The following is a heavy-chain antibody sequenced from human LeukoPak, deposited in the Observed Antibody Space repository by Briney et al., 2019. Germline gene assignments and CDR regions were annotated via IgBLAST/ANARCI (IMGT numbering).Heavy chain of an antibody. J-gene: IGHJ5*02. D-gene: IGHD3-3*01. Sequence: SETLSLTCTVSGYSISSGYYWGWIRQPPGKGLEWTGSIYHSGSTYYNPSLKSRVTISVDTSKNQFSLKLSSVTAADTAVYYCARVRDSTIFGVVSGPGYWFDPWGQGTLVTVSS. CDR1: GYSISSGYY. CDR3: ARVRDSTIFGVVSGPGYWFDP. CDR2: IYHSGST. V-gene: IGHV4-38-2*02.